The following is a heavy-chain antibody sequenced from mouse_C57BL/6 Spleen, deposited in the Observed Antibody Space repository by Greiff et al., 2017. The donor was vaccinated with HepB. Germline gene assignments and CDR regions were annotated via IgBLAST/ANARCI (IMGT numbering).Heavy chain of an antibody. CDR3: ARGPYYYGSPWYFDV. CDR1: GYTFTEYT. D-gene: IGHD1-1*01. CDR2: FYPGSGSI. V-gene: IGHV1-62-2*01. J-gene: IGHJ1*03. Sequence: VQLQQSGAELVKPGASVKLSCKASGYTFTEYTIHWVKQRSGQGLEWIGWFYPGSGSIKYNEKFKDKATLTADKSSSTAYMELRSLTSEDSAVYYCARGPYYYGSPWYFDVWGTGTTVTVSS.